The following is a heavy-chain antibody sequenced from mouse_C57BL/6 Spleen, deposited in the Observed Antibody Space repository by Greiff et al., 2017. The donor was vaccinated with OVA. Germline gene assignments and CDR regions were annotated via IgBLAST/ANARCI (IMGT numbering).Heavy chain of an antibody. Sequence: VQLQQPGAELVKPGASVKLSCKASGYTFTSYWMHWVKQRPGRGLEWIGRIDPNSGGTKYNEKFKSKATLTVDKPSSPAYMQLSSLTSEDSAVYYCARVGYCSSYVYAMDYWGQGTSVTVSS. CDR2: IDPNSGGT. CDR3: ARVGYCSSYVYAMDY. CDR1: GYTFTSYW. D-gene: IGHD1-1*01. V-gene: IGHV1-72*01. J-gene: IGHJ4*01.